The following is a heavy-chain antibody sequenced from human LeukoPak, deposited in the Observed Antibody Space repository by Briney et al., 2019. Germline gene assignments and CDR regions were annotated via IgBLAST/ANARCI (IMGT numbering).Heavy chain of an antibody. CDR3: ARAWQDIVVVPAAIGY. Sequence: GGSLRLSCAASGFTFSSYSMNWVRQAPGKGLEWVSSISSSSSYIYYADSVKGRFTIPRDNAKNSLYLQMNSLRAEDTAVYYCARAWQDIVVVPAAIGYWGQGTLVTVSS. V-gene: IGHV3-21*01. D-gene: IGHD2-2*01. CDR1: GFTFSSYS. J-gene: IGHJ4*02. CDR2: ISSSSSYI.